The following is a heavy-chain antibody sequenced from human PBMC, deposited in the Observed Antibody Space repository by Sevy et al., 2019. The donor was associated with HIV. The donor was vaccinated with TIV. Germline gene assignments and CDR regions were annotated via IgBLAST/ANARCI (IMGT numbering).Heavy chain of an antibody. CDR2: ISSSSNYI. V-gene: IGHV3-21*01. CDR1: GFTFSNYN. J-gene: IGHJ6*02. CDR3: ARVVAYCSGGSCFPGYYYGMYV. D-gene: IGHD2-15*01. Sequence: GGSLRLSCAASGFTFSNYNMNWVRQAPGKGLEWVSSISSSSNYISYADSMKGRFTISRNNAKNSLYLQMNSLRAEDTAVYYCARVVAYCSGGSCFPGYYYGMYVWGQGTTVTVSS.